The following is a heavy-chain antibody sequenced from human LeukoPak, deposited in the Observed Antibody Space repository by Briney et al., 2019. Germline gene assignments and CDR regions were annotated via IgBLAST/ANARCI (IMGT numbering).Heavy chain of an antibody. Sequence: SETLSLTCSVSGGSISGYYWSWIRQPPGKGLEWIGFVFFSGSFNYNPSLKSRVTISVGTSKNQFSLRLSSVTAADTAVYYCAGYFGDSVGYFDYWGQGTLVTVSS. CDR2: VFFSGSF. D-gene: IGHD4-17*01. CDR1: GGSISGYY. CDR3: AGYFGDSVGYFDY. J-gene: IGHJ4*02. V-gene: IGHV4-59*01.